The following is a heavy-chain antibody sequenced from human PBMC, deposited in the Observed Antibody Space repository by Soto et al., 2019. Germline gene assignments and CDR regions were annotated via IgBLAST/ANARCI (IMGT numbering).Heavy chain of an antibody. Sequence: QVQLVQSGAEVKKPGSSVKVSCKASGGTFSSYAISWVRQAPGQGLEWMGGIIPIFGTANYAKKFQGRVRITADESTSKAYMELSRLRSEDTAVYYCARGEGLELRTVDYYYGMDVWGQGNKVTVSS. CDR3: ARGEGLELRTVDYYYGMDV. D-gene: IGHD1-7*01. J-gene: IGHJ6*01. V-gene: IGHV1-69*01. CDR2: IIPIFGTA. CDR1: GGTFSSYA.